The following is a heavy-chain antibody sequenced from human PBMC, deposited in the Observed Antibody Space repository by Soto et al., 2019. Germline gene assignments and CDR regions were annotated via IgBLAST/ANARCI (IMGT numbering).Heavy chain of an antibody. D-gene: IGHD2-15*01. J-gene: IGHJ4*02. V-gene: IGHV3-21*01. Sequence: RRLSCAASGFTFSTYSMNWVRQAPGKGLEWVSSISSRSIYIYYADSVKGRFTISRDDAKNSLYLQVNSLRAEDTAVYYCARDLLLSSGGTWYSGGFDYWGQGTLVTVSS. CDR1: GFTFSTYS. CDR3: ARDLLLSSGGTWYSGGFDY. CDR2: ISSRSIYI.